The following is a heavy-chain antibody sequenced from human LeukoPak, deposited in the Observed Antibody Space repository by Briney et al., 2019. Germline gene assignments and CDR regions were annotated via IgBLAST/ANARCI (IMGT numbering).Heavy chain of an antibody. CDR1: GYTFTDYY. Sequence: ASEKVSCKASGYTFTDYYMHWVRQAPGQGLEWMGWINPNSGGTNFAQKFQGRVAMTRDTSISTAYLGLGSLRSDDTAVYFCARARWQLVPYFDSWGQGTLVTVSS. J-gene: IGHJ4*02. D-gene: IGHD6-6*01. CDR2: INPNSGGT. CDR3: ARARWQLVPYFDS. V-gene: IGHV1-2*02.